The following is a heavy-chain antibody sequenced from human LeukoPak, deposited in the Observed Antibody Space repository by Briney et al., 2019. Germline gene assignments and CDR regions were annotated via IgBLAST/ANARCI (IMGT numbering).Heavy chain of an antibody. CDR1: GFTFSSYA. D-gene: IGHD3-10*01. CDR3: ARLMVRGVIMSSPYNY. J-gene: IGHJ4*02. V-gene: IGHV3-23*01. Sequence: GGSLRLSCAASGFTFSSYAMSWVRQAPGKGLEWVSTISASGGSAYYADSVKGRFTISRDKSKKTLFLQMNSLRAEDTAVYYCARLMVRGVIMSSPYNYWGQGTLVTVSS. CDR2: ISASGGSA.